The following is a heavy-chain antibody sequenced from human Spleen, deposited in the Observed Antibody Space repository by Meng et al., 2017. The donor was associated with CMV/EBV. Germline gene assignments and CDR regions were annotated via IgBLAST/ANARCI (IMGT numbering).Heavy chain of an antibody. J-gene: IGHJ4*02. D-gene: IGHD4-23*01. Sequence: GESLKISCAASGFIFRNYGMHWVRQAPGKGLEWVAFIRSDGSNKYYLDSVKGRFTISRDNSKNSLYLQMNSLRTEDTALYYCAKDQPDYGGNSFDYWGQGTLVTVSS. CDR1: GFIFRNYG. V-gene: IGHV3-30*02. CDR2: IRSDGSNK. CDR3: AKDQPDYGGNSFDY.